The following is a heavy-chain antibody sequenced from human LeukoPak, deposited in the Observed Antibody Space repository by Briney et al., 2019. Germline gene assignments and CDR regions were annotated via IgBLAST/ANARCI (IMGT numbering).Heavy chain of an antibody. CDR3: ARDPAIQTWLSAYYFDY. CDR1: GGSISSGDYY. J-gene: IGHJ4*02. CDR2: IYYSGST. V-gene: IGHV4-30-4*01. Sequence: PSQTLSLTCTVSGGSISSGDYYWSWIRQPPGKGLEWIGYIYYSGSTYYNPSLKSRVTISVDTSKNQFSLRLSSVTAADTAVYYCARDPAIQTWLSAYYFDYWGLGTLVTVSS. D-gene: IGHD5-18*01.